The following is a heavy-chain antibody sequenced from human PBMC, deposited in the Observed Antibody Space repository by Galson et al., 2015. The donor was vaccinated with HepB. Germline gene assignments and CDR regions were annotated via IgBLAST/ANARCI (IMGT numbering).Heavy chain of an antibody. J-gene: IGHJ4*01. CDR2: INSDGSST. D-gene: IGHD2-15*01. CDR3: ARTSGHFDY. V-gene: IGHV3-74*01. CDR1: GFIFGNVW. Sequence: SLRHSCAASGFIFGNVWMHWVRQAPGKGLVWVSRINSDGSSTNYADSVKGRFTISRDNAKNTLYLQMNSLRAEDTAVYYCARTSGHFDYWGHGTLVTVSS.